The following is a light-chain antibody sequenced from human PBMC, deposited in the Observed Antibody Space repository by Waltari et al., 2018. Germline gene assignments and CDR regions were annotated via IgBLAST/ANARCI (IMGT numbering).Light chain of an antibody. V-gene: IGLV2-11*01. Sequence: QSALTQPRSVSGSPGQSVTISCTGTSSDVGGYNYVSWYQQHPDKAPKLIIYDINKRPSWVPARFSGSKSGNTASLTISGLQAEDDADYYCCSYVGSNIYWVFGGGTKLTVL. CDR1: SSDVGGYNY. CDR2: DIN. CDR3: CSYVGSNIYWV. J-gene: IGLJ3*02.